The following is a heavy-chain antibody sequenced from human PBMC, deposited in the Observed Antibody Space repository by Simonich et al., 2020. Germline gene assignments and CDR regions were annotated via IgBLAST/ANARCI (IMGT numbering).Heavy chain of an antibody. CDR1: GYSFTSYW. CDR2: VYTGESDT. D-gene: IGHD5-12*01. Sequence: VQLVQSGAEVKKPGESLKISCKGSGYSFTSYWIGWVRQMPGKGLEWKGIVYTGESDTRDSPSCQGQGTISADKSSSTAYLQWSSLKASDTAMYYCVRPDSGYDYFDYWGQGTLVTVSS. J-gene: IGHJ4*02. CDR3: VRPDSGYDYFDY. V-gene: IGHV5-51*03.